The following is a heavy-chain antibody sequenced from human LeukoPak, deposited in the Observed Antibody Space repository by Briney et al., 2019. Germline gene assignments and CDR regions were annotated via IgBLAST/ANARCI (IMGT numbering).Heavy chain of an antibody. J-gene: IGHJ4*02. CDR2: ISSSSSYI. Sequence: GGSLRLSCAASGFTFSSYNMNWVRQAPGKGLEWVSSISSSSSYIYYADSVKGRFTISRDNAKNSLYLQMNSLRAEDTAVYYCARDMYSSSWSPNLDYWGQGTLVTVSS. CDR1: GFTFSSYN. D-gene: IGHD6-13*01. V-gene: IGHV3-21*01. CDR3: ARDMYSSSWSPNLDY.